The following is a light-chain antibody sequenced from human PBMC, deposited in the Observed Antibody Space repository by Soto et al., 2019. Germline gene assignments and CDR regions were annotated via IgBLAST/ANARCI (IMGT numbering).Light chain of an antibody. CDR3: SSXSSSSTHVV. CDR2: DVT. J-gene: IGLJ2*01. Sequence: QSALTQPASVSGSPGRSVTISCTGSSSDVGDFNYVSWYQHLPGRAPKLIIYDVTNRPSGISYRFSASKSGRTASLTISGXQXXXXAXXXCSSXSSSSTHVVFGGGTKLTVL. V-gene: IGLV2-14*03. CDR1: SSDVGDFNY.